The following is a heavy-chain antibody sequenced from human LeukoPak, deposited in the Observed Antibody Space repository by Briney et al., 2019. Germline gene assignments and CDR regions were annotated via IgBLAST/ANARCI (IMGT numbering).Heavy chain of an antibody. Sequence: PWGSLRLSCAASGFTFSSYWMSWVRQAPGKGLEWVANIKQDGSEKYYADSVKGRFTISRDNSKNTLYLQMNSLRAEDTAVYYCARDVGYGSNWFDPWGQGTLVTVSS. J-gene: IGHJ5*02. V-gene: IGHV3-7*01. D-gene: IGHD3-10*01. CDR2: IKQDGSEK. CDR1: GFTFSSYW. CDR3: ARDVGYGSNWFDP.